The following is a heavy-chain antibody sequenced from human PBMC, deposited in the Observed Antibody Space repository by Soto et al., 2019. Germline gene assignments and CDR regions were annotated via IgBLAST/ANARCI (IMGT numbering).Heavy chain of an antibody. D-gene: IGHD4-17*01. V-gene: IGHV3-23*01. CDR1: GFTFDDYA. CDR3: AKPRAYGDFAGSYAS. CDR2: IGGRGGNA. Sequence: EVHLLESGGDLVQRGGSLRLSCAASGFTFDDYAMNWVRQAPGKGREWVAGIGGRGGNAVYGDSMKGHFTISRDNAKNTVYLEMNNLRVDDTATYYCAKPRAYGDFAGSYASWGQGTLVTVAP. J-gene: IGHJ5*02.